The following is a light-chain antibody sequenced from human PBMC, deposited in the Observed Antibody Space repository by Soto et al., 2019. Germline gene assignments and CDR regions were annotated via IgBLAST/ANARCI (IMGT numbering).Light chain of an antibody. Sequence: ESVLTQHPATMSLFPGERATFSCRASQGVGSYLAWYQQKPGQAPRRLISEASKRATGIPARFSGSGSGTYFTLTLSSRELEDFALYYCQQLSHWPFTFGPGTKVDIK. CDR1: QGVGSY. V-gene: IGKV3-11*01. CDR2: EAS. CDR3: QQLSHWPFT. J-gene: IGKJ3*01.